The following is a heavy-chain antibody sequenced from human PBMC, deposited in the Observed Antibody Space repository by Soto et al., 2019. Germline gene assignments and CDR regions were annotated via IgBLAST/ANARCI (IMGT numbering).Heavy chain of an antibody. J-gene: IGHJ6*02. Sequence: QVQLVQSGAEVKKPGSSVKVSCKASGGSFSTYAISWVRHAPGQGLEWMGGVIPILGTTNNAQKFQGRVTITSDESTGTAYTALASLRSEDTAIYYCARHAGTDYYTDMDAWGQGTTVTVSS. CDR3: ARHAGTDYYTDMDA. CDR2: VIPILGTT. D-gene: IGHD1-1*01. V-gene: IGHV1-69*05. CDR1: GGSFSTYA.